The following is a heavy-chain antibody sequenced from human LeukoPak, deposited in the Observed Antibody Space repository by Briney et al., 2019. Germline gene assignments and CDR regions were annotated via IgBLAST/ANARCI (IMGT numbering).Heavy chain of an antibody. CDR1: GGSISSRCYS. V-gene: IGHV4-30-2*01. J-gene: IGHJ5*02. CDR2: IYHSGST. Sequence: SQTLSLTCPVSGGSISSRCYSWSWIRQPPWKGLEWIGYIYHSGSTYYNPSPKSRVTITVARSKNQFYLKLSSVTAADTAVYYCVRDHGSGSDLRGWFDPWGQGTLVTVSS. D-gene: IGHD3-10*01. CDR3: VRDHGSGSDLRGWFDP.